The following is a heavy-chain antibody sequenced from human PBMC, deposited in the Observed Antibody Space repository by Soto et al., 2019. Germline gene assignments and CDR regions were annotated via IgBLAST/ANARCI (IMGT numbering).Heavy chain of an antibody. J-gene: IGHJ6*02. V-gene: IGHV3-48*02. CDR1: GFTFSSYS. CDR3: ARDASDYYDSSGYHAAQYYGMDV. CDR2: ISSSSSTI. D-gene: IGHD3-22*01. Sequence: GGSLRLSCAASGFTFSSYSMNWVRQAPGKGLEWVSYISSSSSTIYYADSVKGRFTISRDNAKNSLYLQMNSLRDEDTAVYYCARDASDYYDSSGYHAAQYYGMDVWGQGTTVTVSS.